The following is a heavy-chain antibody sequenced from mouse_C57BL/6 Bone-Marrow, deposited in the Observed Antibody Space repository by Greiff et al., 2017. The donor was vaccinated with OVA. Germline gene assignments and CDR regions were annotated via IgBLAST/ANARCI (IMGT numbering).Heavy chain of an antibody. CDR2: IDPETGGT. J-gene: IGHJ1*03. Sequence: QVQLKESGAELVRPGASVTLSCKASGYTFTDYEMHWVKQTPVHGLEWIGAIDPETGGTAYNQKFKGKAILTADKSSSTAYMELRSLTSEDSAVYYCTQTSRAERFDVWGTGTTVTVSS. CDR1: GYTFTDYE. V-gene: IGHV1-15*01. CDR3: TQTSRAERFDV. D-gene: IGHD3-1*01.